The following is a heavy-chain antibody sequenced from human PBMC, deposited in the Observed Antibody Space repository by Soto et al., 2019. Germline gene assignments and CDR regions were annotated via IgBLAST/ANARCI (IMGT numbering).Heavy chain of an antibody. Sequence: EVQLVESGGDLVKPGGSLRISCTASGFTFTNAWMTWVRQVPGKGLEWVGRIKSNADGGTTDYPAPVKGRFTISRDESRNTWYLQMNSLKTDDTAVYYCATDLGRRSSVWFDYWGKGTLVTVSS. V-gene: IGHV3-15*01. CDR1: GFTFTNAW. D-gene: IGHD2-2*01. CDR2: IKSNADGGTT. J-gene: IGHJ4*02. CDR3: ATDLGRRSSVWFDY.